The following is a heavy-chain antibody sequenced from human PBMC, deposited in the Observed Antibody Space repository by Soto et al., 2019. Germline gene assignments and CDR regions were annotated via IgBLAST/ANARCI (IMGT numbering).Heavy chain of an antibody. CDR1: GFTFSSYA. V-gene: IGHV3-23*01. J-gene: IGHJ6*02. CDR3: AKNDRDYYYYGMDV. CDR2: ISGSGGST. Sequence: GGSLRLSCAASGFTFSSYAMIWVRQAPGKGLEWVSAISGSGGSTYYADSVKGRFTISRDNSKNTLYLQMNSLRAEDTAVYYCAKNDRDYYYYGMDVWGQGTTVTVSS. D-gene: IGHD1-1*01.